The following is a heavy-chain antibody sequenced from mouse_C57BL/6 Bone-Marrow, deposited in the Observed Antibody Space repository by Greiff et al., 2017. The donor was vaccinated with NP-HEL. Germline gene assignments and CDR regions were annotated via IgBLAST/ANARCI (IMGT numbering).Heavy chain of an antibody. D-gene: IGHD2-4*01. CDR3: ARIEEEIYYEYDDAMDD. CDR2: ICWDDDK. Sequence: QVTLKVSGPGILQPSQTLSLTCSFSGFSLSTFGMGVGWLRQPSGKGLEWLAPICWDDDKYYKPALQSRPTISKDTSKNQVFLKSANVDTADTATYYCARIEEEIYYEYDDAMDDWGQGTSVTVSS. J-gene: IGHJ4*01. CDR1: GFSLSTFGMG. V-gene: IGHV8-8*01.